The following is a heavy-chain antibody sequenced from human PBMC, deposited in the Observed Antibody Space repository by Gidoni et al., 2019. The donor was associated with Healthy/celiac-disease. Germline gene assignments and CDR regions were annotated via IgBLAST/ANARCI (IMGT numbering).Heavy chain of an antibody. Sequence: EVQLVESGGGLVQPGGSLRLSCAASGFTFSSYSLNWVRQAPGKGLAWVSYISSSSRTIYYAESVKGRFTNSRDNAKNSLYLQMNSLRAEDTAVYYCATEGGLVGALDSWGQGTLVTVSS. D-gene: IGHD1-26*01. CDR3: ATEGGLVGALDS. CDR2: ISSSSRTI. CDR1: GFTFSSYS. J-gene: IGHJ4*02. V-gene: IGHV3-48*01.